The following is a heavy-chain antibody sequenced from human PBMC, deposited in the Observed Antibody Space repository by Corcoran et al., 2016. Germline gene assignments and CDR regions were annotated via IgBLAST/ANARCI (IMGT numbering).Heavy chain of an antibody. CDR3: AGGPDSGGNSYYFDY. J-gene: IGHJ4*02. Sequence: QVQLQQWGAGLLKPSETLSLTCAVYGGSFSGYYWSWIRQPPGKGLEWIGEINHSGSTNYNPSLKSRVTITVDTSKNQFSLKLSPVTAADAAVYYCAGGPDSGGNSYYFDYWGQGTLVTVSS. CDR1: GGSFSGYY. D-gene: IGHD2-21*02. V-gene: IGHV4-34*01. CDR2: INHSGST.